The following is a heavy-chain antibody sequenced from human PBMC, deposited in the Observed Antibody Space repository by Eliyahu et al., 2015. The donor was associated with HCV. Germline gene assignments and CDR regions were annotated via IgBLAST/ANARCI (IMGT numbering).Heavy chain of an antibody. D-gene: IGHD5-18*01. CDR3: ATISRGYSYGPRVGADVFDL. Sequence: GKGLEWVAFIRHDGNKKYFGDSVRGRFTISRDNSKNTVYLQMNSLRPDDTAVYYCATISRGYSYGPRVGADVFDLWGQGTKVSVSS. CDR2: IRHDGNKK. J-gene: IGHJ3*01. V-gene: IGHV3-30*02.